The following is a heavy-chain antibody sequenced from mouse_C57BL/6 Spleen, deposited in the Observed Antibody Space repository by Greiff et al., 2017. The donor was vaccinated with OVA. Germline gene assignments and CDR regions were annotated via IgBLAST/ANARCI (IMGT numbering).Heavy chain of an antibody. J-gene: IGHJ3*01. Sequence: QVQLQQSGAELVMPGASVKLSCKASGYTFTSYWMHWVKQRPGQGLEWIGEIDPSDSYTNYNQKFKGKSTLTVDKSSSTAYMQLSSLTSEDSAVYYCARTANQAWFAYWGQGTLVTVSA. D-gene: IGHD6-1*01. CDR2: IDPSDSYT. V-gene: IGHV1-69*01. CDR3: ARTANQAWFAY. CDR1: GYTFTSYW.